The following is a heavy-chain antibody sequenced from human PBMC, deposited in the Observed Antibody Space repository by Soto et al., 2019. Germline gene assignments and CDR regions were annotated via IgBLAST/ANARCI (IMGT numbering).Heavy chain of an antibody. Sequence: ASLKVPFKASGGTFSSSIISWGRKATGQGLEWMGWMNPNSGNTGYAQKFQGRVTMTRNTSISTAYMELSSLRSEDTAVYYCAIDSRRIAFDIWGQGTMVTVSS. V-gene: IGHV1-8*02. CDR3: AIDSRRIAFDI. D-gene: IGHD2-15*01. J-gene: IGHJ3*02. CDR2: MNPNSGNT. CDR1: GGTFSSSI.